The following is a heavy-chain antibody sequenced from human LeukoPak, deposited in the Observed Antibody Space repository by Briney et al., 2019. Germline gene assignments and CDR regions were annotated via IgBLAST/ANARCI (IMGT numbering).Heavy chain of an antibody. Sequence: ASVKVSCKVSGNTLTDLSIHWVRQAPGKGLDWMGGFDPEDAEIIYAEKFQDRVTMTEDLSTDTAYLELSSLRSEDTAVYFCAAEGQWSLVHYFNSWGQGTLVTVSS. V-gene: IGHV1-24*01. J-gene: IGHJ4*02. D-gene: IGHD2-15*01. CDR3: AAEGQWSLVHYFNS. CDR2: FDPEDAEI. CDR1: GNTLTDLS.